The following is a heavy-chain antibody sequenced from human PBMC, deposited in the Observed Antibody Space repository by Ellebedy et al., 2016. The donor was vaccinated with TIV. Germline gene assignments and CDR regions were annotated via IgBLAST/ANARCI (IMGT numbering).Heavy chain of an antibody. V-gene: IGHV3-23*01. D-gene: IGHD1-26*01. J-gene: IGHJ4*02. CDR3: AKSQVGANCFDY. Sequence: PGGSLRLSCAASEFRFSTYAISWVRQAPGKGLEWVSFISGRAGDTYYADSVKGRFTISRDDSKNTLYLQMHSLKAEDTALYYCAKSQVGANCFDYWGQGTLVTVSS. CDR1: EFRFSTYA. CDR2: ISGRAGDT.